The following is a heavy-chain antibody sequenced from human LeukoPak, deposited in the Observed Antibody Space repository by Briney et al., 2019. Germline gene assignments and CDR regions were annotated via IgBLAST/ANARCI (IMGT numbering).Heavy chain of an antibody. CDR2: IYYSGST. CDR3: ARTYDFWSGYPFDY. CDR1: GGSISSYY. D-gene: IGHD3-3*01. J-gene: IGHJ4*02. V-gene: IGHV4-59*06. Sequence: PSETLSLTCTVSGGSISSYYWSWIRQHPGKGLEWIGYIYYSGSTYYNPSLKSRVTISVDTSKNQFSLKLSSVTAADTAVYYCARTYDFWSGYPFDYWGQGTLVTVSS.